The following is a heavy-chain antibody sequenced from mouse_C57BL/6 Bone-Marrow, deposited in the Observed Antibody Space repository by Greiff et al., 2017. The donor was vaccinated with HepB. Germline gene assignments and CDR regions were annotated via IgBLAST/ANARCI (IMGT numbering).Heavy chain of an antibody. V-gene: IGHV5-4*03. CDR1: GFTFSSYA. CDR3: ARRRYDYDGFAY. D-gene: IGHD2-4*01. J-gene: IGHJ3*01. Sequence: EVKVEESGGGLVKPGGSLKLSCAASGFTFSSYAMSWVRQTPEKRLEWVATISDGGSYTYYPDNVKGRFTISRDNAKNNLYLQMSHLKSEDTAMYYCARRRYDYDGFAYWGQGTLVTVSA. CDR2: ISDGGSYT.